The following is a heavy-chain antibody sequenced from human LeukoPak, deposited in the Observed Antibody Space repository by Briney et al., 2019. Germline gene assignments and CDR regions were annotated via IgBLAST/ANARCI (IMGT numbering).Heavy chain of an antibody. Sequence: QPGGSLRLSCAASGFTFSSYGMHWVRQAPGKGLEWVAFIRYDGSNKYYADSVKGRFTISRDNSKNTLYLQMNSLRAEDTAVYYCAKDWRGGSGSYYLFDYWGQGTLVTVSS. CDR1: GFTFSSYG. D-gene: IGHD3-10*01. V-gene: IGHV3-30*02. CDR2: IRYDGSNK. J-gene: IGHJ4*02. CDR3: AKDWRGGSGSYYLFDY.